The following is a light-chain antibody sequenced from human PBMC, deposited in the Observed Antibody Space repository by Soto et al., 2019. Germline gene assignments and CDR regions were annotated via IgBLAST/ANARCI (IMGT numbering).Light chain of an antibody. J-gene: IGLJ1*01. CDR1: SSDVGSYNL. CDR3: CSYAGISTFYV. V-gene: IGLV2-23*02. CDR2: GVN. Sequence: QSALTQPASVSGSPGQSITISGTGTSSDVGSYNLVSWYQQHPGKAPKLMIYGVNKRPSGVSNRFSGSKSGNTASLTISGLQAEDEADYYCCSYAGISTFYVFGTGTKLTVL.